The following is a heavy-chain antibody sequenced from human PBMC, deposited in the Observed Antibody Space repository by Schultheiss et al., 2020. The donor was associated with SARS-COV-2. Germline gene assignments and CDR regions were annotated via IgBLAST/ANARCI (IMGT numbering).Heavy chain of an antibody. V-gene: IGHV1-2*02. D-gene: IGHD2-2*01. CDR2: INPNSGGT. Sequence: ASVKVSCKASGYTFTGYYMHWVRQAPGQGLEWMGWINPNSGGTNYAQKFQGRVTMTSDTSINTAYMELSRLRTDDTAVYYCAIPGAYAGTYFDYWGQGTLVTVSS. CDR1: GYTFTGYY. CDR3: AIPGAYAGTYFDY. J-gene: IGHJ4*02.